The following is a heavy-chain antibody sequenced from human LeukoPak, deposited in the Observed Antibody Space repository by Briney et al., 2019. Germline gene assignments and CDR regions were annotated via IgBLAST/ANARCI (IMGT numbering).Heavy chain of an antibody. CDR3: AKDSGEYYDSSGHSTRGVLDY. J-gene: IGHJ4*02. CDR1: GFTFSDYY. Sequence: KTGGSLRLSCAASGFTFSDYYISWIRQAPGKGLEWVSYISSSGSTIYYADSVKGRFTISRDNAKNSLYLQMNSLRAEDTAVYYCAKDSGEYYDSSGHSTRGVLDYWGQGTLVTVSS. V-gene: IGHV3-11*04. CDR2: ISSSGSTI. D-gene: IGHD3-22*01.